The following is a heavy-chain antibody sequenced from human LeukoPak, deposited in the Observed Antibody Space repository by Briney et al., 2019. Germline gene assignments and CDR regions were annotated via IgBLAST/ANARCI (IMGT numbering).Heavy chain of an antibody. V-gene: IGHV3-23*01. CDR1: GFTFSSYA. CDR2: ISGSGGST. J-gene: IGHJ5*02. Sequence: PGGSLRLSCAASGFTFSSYAMSWFRQAPGKGLEWVSAISGSGGSTYYADSVKGRFTISRDNSKNTLYLQMNSLRAEDTAVYYCAKKLVPYYYDSSGYSWGQGTLVTVSS. D-gene: IGHD3-22*01. CDR3: AKKLVPYYYDSSGYS.